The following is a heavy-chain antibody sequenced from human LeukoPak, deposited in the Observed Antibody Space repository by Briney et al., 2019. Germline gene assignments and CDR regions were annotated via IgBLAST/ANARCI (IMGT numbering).Heavy chain of an antibody. D-gene: IGHD2-8*01. Sequence: ASVKVSCKASGYXFTTYGISWVRQAPGQGLEWMGWISAYNGNTHYAQKLQGGVTMTTDTSTSTAYMELRRLRSDDTAVYYCARAKLGYCTNGVCYSTWFDPWGQGTLVTVSS. CDR3: ARAKLGYCTNGVCYSTWFDP. CDR1: GYXFTTYG. V-gene: IGHV1-18*01. CDR2: ISAYNGNT. J-gene: IGHJ5*02.